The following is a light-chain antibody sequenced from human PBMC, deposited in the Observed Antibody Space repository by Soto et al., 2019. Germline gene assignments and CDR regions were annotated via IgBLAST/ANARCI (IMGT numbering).Light chain of an antibody. CDR1: QSISTW. CDR2: GAS. V-gene: IGKV1-5*01. Sequence: DIQMTQSPSTLSASVGDRVTITCRASQSISTWLAWYQQKPGRAPTLLIYGASNLESGVPSRFSGSGSGTEFTLTISSLQPDDFATCYCQQYNNFSGTFGQGTKVEI. CDR3: QQYNNFSGT. J-gene: IGKJ1*01.